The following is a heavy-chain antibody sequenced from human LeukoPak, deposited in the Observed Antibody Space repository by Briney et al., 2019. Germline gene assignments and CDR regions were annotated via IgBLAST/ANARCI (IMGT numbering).Heavy chain of an antibody. CDR1: GFTFSDFY. CDR3: ARWPHCQDF. V-gene: IGHV3-7*03. CDR2: INKDGSEE. J-gene: IGHJ4*02. Sequence: QPGGSLRPSCAASGFTFSDFYMSWVRQAPGKGLEWVANINKDGSEEKYVDSVKGRFTISRDNAKNSLYLQMSSLRADDTAVYYCARWPHCQDFWGRGTRVTVSS.